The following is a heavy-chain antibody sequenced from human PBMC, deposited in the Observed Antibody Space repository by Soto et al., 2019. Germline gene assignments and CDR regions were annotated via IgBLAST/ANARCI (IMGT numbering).Heavy chain of an antibody. CDR3: ARAVTKRDAFDI. J-gene: IGHJ3*02. V-gene: IGHV3-33*01. Sequence: GGSLRLSCAASGFTFSSYGMHWVRQAPGKGLEWVVVIWYDGSNKYYADSVKGRFTISRDNSKNTLYLQMNSLRAEDTAVYYCARAVTKRDAFDIWGQGTMVTVSS. CDR2: IWYDGSNK. D-gene: IGHD6-25*01. CDR1: GFTFSSYG.